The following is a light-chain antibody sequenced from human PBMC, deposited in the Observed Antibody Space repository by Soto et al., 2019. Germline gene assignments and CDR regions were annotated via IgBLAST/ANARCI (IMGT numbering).Light chain of an antibody. J-gene: IGKJ1*01. CDR1: QSVSSN. V-gene: IGKV3D-15*01. Sequence: EIVMTQSPATLSVSPGDRGTLSCRASQSVSSNLAWYQQKPGQPPRLLIYGASTRATGIPDTFSGSGSGTEFSLTISSLQSEDFAVYYCQQYFDWRTFGQGTRVEIK. CDR2: GAS. CDR3: QQYFDWRT.